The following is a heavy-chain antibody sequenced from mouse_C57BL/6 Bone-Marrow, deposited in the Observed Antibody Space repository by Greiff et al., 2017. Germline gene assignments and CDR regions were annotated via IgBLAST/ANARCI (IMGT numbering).Heavy chain of an antibody. V-gene: IGHV3-6*01. CDR1: GYSITSGYY. CDR3: ARVITTVVATGYYFDY. D-gene: IGHD1-1*01. Sequence: EVKLQESGPGLVKPSQSLSLTCSVTGYSITSGYYWNWIRQFPGNKLEWMGYISYDGSNNYNPSLKNRISITRDTSKNQFFLKLNSVTTEDTATYYCARVITTVVATGYYFDYWGQGTTLTVSS. J-gene: IGHJ2*01. CDR2: ISYDGSN.